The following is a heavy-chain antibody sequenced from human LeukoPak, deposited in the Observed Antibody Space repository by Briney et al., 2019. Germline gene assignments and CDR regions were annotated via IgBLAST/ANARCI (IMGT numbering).Heavy chain of an antibody. J-gene: IGHJ3*01. CDR1: GFTFSNYW. Sequence: PGGSLRLSCAASGFTFSNYWMHWVRRAPGKGLVWVSRINRDGSSTDYLDSVKGRFTISSDNARNTLYLQMNSLRAEDTAVYYCARVPYVFDLWGQGTMVTVSS. V-gene: IGHV3-74*01. CDR2: INRDGSST. CDR3: ARVPYVFDL.